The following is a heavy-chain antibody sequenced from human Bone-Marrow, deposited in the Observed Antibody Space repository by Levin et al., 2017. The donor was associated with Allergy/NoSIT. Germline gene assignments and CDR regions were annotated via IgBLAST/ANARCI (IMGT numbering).Heavy chain of an antibody. V-gene: IGHV4-59*08. D-gene: IGHD2-15*01. CDR3: TRGGGDYCSGGSCYGFGAFGM. CDR1: GGSISSYY. Sequence: SETLSLTCTVSGGSISSYYWTWIRQPPGKGLEWIGYIYHSGSTSYNPSLKGRVTMSVDTSKNQFSLKLSSVTAADTAVYYCTRGGGDYCSGGSCYGFGAFGMWGQGTMVTVSS. CDR2: IYHSGST. J-gene: IGHJ3*02.